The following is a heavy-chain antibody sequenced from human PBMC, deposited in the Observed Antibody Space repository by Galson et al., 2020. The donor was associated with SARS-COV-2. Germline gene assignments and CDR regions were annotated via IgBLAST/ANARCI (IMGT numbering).Heavy chain of an antibody. CDR2: FDPEDGET. Sequence: ASVKVSCKVSGYTLSELSMHWVRQAPGKGLEWMGGFDPEDGETVYQQKFQGRVTMTEDTSTATVYMELSGLRSEDTAVYYCATAKAVVAYFYFDYWGQGTLVTVSS. D-gene: IGHD3-10*01. CDR1: GYTLSELS. CDR3: ATAKAVVAYFYFDY. V-gene: IGHV1-24*01. J-gene: IGHJ4*02.